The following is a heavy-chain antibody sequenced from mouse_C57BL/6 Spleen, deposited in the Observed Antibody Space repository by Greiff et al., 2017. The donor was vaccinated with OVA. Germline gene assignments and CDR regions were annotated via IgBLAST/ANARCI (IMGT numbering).Heavy chain of an antibody. V-gene: IGHV5-4*01. J-gene: IGHJ1*03. CDR2: ISDGGSYT. CDR3: ARDRTRDYYGSSPSWYFDV. D-gene: IGHD1-1*01. CDR1: GFTFSSYA. Sequence: EVQLVESGGGLVKPGGSLKLSCAASGFTFSSYAMSWVRQTPEKRLEWVATISDGGSYTYYPDNVKGRFTISRDNAKNNLYLQMSHLKSEDTAMYYCARDRTRDYYGSSPSWYFDVWGTGTTVTVSS.